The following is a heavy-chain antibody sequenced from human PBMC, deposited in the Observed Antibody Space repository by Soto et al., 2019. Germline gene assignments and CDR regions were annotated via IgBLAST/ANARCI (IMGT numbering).Heavy chain of an antibody. CDR3: GRVMIGTSRHTVSDY. CDR1: GASISSRDYY. CDR2: IDYNGVT. Sequence: ASETLSLTCSVSGASISSRDYYWGWIRQTPVKGLEWIGNIDYNGVTYYNPTRKSRVTVSKDTSKNQFSLKVASVTAADTAIYYCGRVMIGTSRHTVSDYWGQGTQVTVSS. D-gene: IGHD2-2*01. J-gene: IGHJ4*02. V-gene: IGHV4-39*01.